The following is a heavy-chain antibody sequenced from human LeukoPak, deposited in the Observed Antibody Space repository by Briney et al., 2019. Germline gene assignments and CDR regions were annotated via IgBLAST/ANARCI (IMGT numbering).Heavy chain of an antibody. CDR2: INGYGSTT. D-gene: IGHD4-17*01. J-gene: IGHJ4*02. CDR3: ARDEPTVTTGPPVGS. CDR1: GFTFETYW. V-gene: IGHV3-74*01. Sequence: GGSLRLSCAASGFTFETYWMHWVRQAPGKGLEWVSCINGYGSTTNYADSVKGRFTISRDNAKNTLYLQMNSLRVEDTAVYYCARDEPTVTTGPPVGSXGQGTLVTVSS.